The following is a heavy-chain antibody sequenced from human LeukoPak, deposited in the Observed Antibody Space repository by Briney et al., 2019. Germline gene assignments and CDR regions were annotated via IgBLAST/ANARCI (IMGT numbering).Heavy chain of an antibody. D-gene: IGHD1/OR15-1a*01. CDR2: ISSTSSYI. Sequence: GRSLRLSCAASGFTFSSYSMSWVRQAPGKGLEWVSSISSTSSYIYYADSVKGRFTISRDNAKNSLYLQLNSLRAEDTALYYCARENKKINDYWGQGTLVTVSS. CDR1: GFTFSSYS. CDR3: ARENKKINDY. J-gene: IGHJ4*02. V-gene: IGHV3-21*01.